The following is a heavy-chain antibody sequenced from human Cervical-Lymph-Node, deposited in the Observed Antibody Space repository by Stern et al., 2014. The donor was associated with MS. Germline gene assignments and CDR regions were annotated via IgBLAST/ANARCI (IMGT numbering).Heavy chain of an antibody. CDR2: ISPIFGTA. Sequence: QVQLVQSGAEVKKPGSSVKVSCKASGGTFSSYAIRWERQAPGQGLEWMGGISPIFGTANYAQKFQGRVTITADESTSTAYMELSSLRAEYTAVYYCARGSESSGWYGVDYWGQGTLVTVSS. D-gene: IGHD6-19*01. J-gene: IGHJ4*02. V-gene: IGHV1-69*01. CDR1: GGTFSSYA. CDR3: ARGSESSGWYGVDY.